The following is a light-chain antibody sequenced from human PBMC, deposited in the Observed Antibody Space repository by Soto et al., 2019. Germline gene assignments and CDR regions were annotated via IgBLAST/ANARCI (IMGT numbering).Light chain of an antibody. CDR1: QSVSSSY. CDR3: QQYGRSPFT. CDR2: GAS. Sequence: IVLTQSPGTLSLSPGERATLSCRASQSVSSSYLSWYQQKPGQAPRLLIYGASSRSTGIPDRFSGSGSGTFFILTISRLDPEDCEVSYCQQYGRSPFTFGPGTKVDIK. V-gene: IGKV3-20*01. J-gene: IGKJ3*01.